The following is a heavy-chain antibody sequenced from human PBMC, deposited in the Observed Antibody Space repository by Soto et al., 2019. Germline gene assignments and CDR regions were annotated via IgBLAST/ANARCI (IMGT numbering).Heavy chain of an antibody. CDR2: IWYDGSNK. V-gene: IGHV3-33*01. J-gene: IGHJ6*02. CDR3: ASDYGYSYGFSYYYDMDV. Sequence: PGGSLRVSCAASGFTFSSYGMHWVRQAPGKGLEWLAVIWYDGSNKDYADSVKGRFTISRDNSKNTLYLQMNSLRAEDTAVYYCASDYGYSYGFSYYYDMDVWRQGTTVNVSS. CDR1: GFTFSSYG. D-gene: IGHD5-18*01.